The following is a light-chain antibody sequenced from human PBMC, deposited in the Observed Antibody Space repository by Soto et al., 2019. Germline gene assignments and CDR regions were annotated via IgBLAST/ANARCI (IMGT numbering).Light chain of an antibody. CDR3: QQYGTSEII. CDR2: DIS. J-gene: IGKJ5*01. Sequence: EIALTQSPGTLSLSPGERATLSCRASQTLSNSFIAWYQHKPGQAPRLLVYDISTRATGIPDRYSGSGSGTDFTLTISRLEPEDFAVFFCQQYGTSEIIFGQGTRLEIK. V-gene: IGKV3-20*01. CDR1: QTLSNSF.